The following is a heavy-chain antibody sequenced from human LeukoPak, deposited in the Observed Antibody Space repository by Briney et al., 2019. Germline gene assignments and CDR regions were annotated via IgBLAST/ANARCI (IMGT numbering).Heavy chain of an antibody. Sequence: GSLRLSCAASGFTVSSNYMSWVRQPPGKGLEWIGYIYYSGSTNYNPSLKSRVTISVDTSKNQFSLKLSSVTAADTAVYYCARDPGGGSPFDYWGQGTLVTVSS. J-gene: IGHJ4*02. CDR2: IYYSGST. D-gene: IGHD2-15*01. CDR1: GFTVSSNY. CDR3: ARDPGGGSPFDY. V-gene: IGHV4-59*02.